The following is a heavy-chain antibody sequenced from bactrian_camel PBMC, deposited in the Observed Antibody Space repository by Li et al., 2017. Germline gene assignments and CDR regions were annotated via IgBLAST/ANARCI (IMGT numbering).Heavy chain of an antibody. Sequence: DVQLVESGGGSVQAGGSLRLCCVVIGFYPSRGCMGWFRQAPGKERERVAAIDRDGSTTYADIAKGRFIISQDNAKNTLYLQMNSVKPEDSGMYYCAAGEGRSYCSGPFTYHDFGRWGQGTQVTVS. D-gene: IGHD2*01. CDR2: IDRDGST. CDR3: AAGEGRSYCSGPFTYHDFGR. CDR1: GFYPSRGC. J-gene: IGHJ6*01. V-gene: IGHV3S67*01.